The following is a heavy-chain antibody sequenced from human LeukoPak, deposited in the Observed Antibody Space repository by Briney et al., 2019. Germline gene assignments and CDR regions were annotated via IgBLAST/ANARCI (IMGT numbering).Heavy chain of an antibody. CDR2: IWYDGSNK. CDR1: GFTFSSYG. Sequence: SGGSLRLSCAASGFTFSSYGMHWVRQAPGKGLEWVAVIWYDGSNKYYADSVKGRFTISRDNSKNTLYLQMNSLRAEDTAVYYCARDKYSYGSYYYYGMDVWGQGTTVTVSS. J-gene: IGHJ6*02. CDR3: ARDKYSYGSYYYYGMDV. V-gene: IGHV3-33*01. D-gene: IGHD5-18*01.